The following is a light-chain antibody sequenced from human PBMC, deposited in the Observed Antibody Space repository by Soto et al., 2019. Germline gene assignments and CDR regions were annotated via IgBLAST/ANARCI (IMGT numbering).Light chain of an antibody. Sequence: SVLTQPPSVSGAPGQRVTLSCTGSSSNIGAGYDVHWYQQLPGTAPKLLIYGNSNRPSGVPDRFSGSKSGTSASLAITGLQAEDEADYSCQSYDSSLSGYVFGTGTKVTVL. V-gene: IGLV1-40*01. CDR2: GNS. CDR3: QSYDSSLSGYV. J-gene: IGLJ1*01. CDR1: SSNIGAGYD.